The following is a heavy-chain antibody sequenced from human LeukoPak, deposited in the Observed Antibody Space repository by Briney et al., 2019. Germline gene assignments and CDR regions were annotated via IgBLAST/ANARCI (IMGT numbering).Heavy chain of an antibody. J-gene: IGHJ4*02. CDR2: INHSGST. Sequence: SETLSLTCAVYGGSFSGYYWSWIRQPPGKGLEWIGEINHSGSTNYNPSLKSRVTISVDTSKNQFSLKLSSVTAADTAVDYCASSGYWMGLNYWGQGTLVTVSS. V-gene: IGHV4-34*01. CDR3: ASSGYWMGLNY. CDR1: GGSFSGYY. D-gene: IGHD3-22*01.